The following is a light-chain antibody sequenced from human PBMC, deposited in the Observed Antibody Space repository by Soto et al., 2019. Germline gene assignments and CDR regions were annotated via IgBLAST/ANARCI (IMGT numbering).Light chain of an antibody. CDR3: QQYNNWPPYT. Sequence: DIVMTQSPDSLAVSLGERAAINCKSSQSVSSSYLAWYQQKPGQAPRLLIYGASTRATGIPARFSGSGSGTEFTLTITSLQSEDFAVYYCQQYNNWPPYTFGQGTKV. V-gene: IGKV3-15*01. CDR1: QSVSSSY. J-gene: IGKJ2*01. CDR2: GAS.